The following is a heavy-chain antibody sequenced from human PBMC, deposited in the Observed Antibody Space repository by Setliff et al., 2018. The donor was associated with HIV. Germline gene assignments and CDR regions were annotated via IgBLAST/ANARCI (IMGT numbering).Heavy chain of an antibody. V-gene: IGHV4-28*03. D-gene: IGHD2-21*02. CDR3: ARGQGCGGGCHYAFEM. Sequence: PSETLSLTCAVSGYSISSSNWWAWFRQPPGKGLEWIGYIYHNGNTYYMPSLQSRVTISVDMSKNQFSLNLNSVTAADTTVYYCARGQGCGGGCHYAFEMWGQGTMVTVSS. CDR1: GYSISSSNW. J-gene: IGHJ3*02. CDR2: IYHNGNT.